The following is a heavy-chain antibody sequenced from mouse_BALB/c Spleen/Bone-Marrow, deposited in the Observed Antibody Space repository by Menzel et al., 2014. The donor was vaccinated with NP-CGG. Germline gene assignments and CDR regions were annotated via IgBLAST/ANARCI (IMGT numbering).Heavy chain of an antibody. D-gene: IGHD1-1*01. CDR3: GRKDYGRKGGYFDV. Sequence: VQLQQSGPGLVSPSQSLSITCTVSGFSLTSYGVHWVRQPPGKGLEWLGLIWAGGSTNYNSALMSRLSISKDNSKSQVFLKKNQPATDDTSIVFWGRKDYGRKGGYFDVWGAGTTVTVSS. J-gene: IGHJ1*01. CDR2: IWAGGST. CDR1: GFSLTSYG. V-gene: IGHV2-9*02.